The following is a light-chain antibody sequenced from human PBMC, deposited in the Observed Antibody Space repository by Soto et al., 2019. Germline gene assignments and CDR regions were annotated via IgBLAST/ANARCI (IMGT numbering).Light chain of an antibody. CDR3: NSYTSTGTLV. V-gene: IGLV2-14*01. CDR1: SSDIGGYNY. CDR2: EVR. Sequence: QSVLTQPASVSGSPGQSITISCTGTSSDIGGYNYVSWYQQYPGKAPKVIIYEVRNRPSGVSDRFSGSKSGSTASLTISGLHAEDEADYYCNSYTSTGTLVFGGGTKVTVL. J-gene: IGLJ3*02.